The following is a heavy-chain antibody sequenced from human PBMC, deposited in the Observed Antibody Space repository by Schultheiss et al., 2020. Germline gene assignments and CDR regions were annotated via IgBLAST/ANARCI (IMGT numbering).Heavy chain of an antibody. CDR1: GFTFDDYA. CDR3: ARDPSAGDS. J-gene: IGHJ4*02. D-gene: IGHD3-10*01. V-gene: IGHV3-9*01. CDR2: ISWNSGSI. Sequence: SLKISCAASGFTFDDYAMHWVRQAPGKGLEWVSGISWNSGSIGYADSVKGRFTISRDNAKNSLYLQMNSLRAEDTAVYYCARDPSAGDSWGQGTLVTVSS.